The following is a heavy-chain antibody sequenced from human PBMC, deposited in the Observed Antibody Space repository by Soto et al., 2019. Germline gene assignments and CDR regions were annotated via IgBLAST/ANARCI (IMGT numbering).Heavy chain of an antibody. J-gene: IGHJ5*02. CDR2: IYYSGST. CDR1: GGSISSGGYY. CDR3: ARGIVVVTAILIYWFDP. D-gene: IGHD2-21*02. V-gene: IGHV4-31*03. Sequence: QVQLQESGPGLVKPSQTLSLTCTVSGGSISSGGYYWSWIRQHPGKGLEWIGYIYYSGSTYYKPSLKRRVTISVDTSKNQCSLQLSSVTAADTAVYYCARGIVVVTAILIYWFDPWGQGTLVTVSS.